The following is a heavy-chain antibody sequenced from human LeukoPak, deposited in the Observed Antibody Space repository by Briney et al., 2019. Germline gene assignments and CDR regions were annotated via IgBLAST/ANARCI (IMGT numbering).Heavy chain of an antibody. J-gene: IGHJ6*02. D-gene: IGHD1-14*01. CDR1: GYSISSGYY. CDR3: ARDSEPWRLAWDPSLTGGAPPRNYYYYYGMDV. CDR2: IYHSGST. Sequence: SETLSLTCTVSGYSISSGYYWGWIRQPPGKGLEWIGSIYHSGSTYYNPSLKSRVTISVDTSKNQFSLKLSSVTAADTAVYYCARDSEPWRLAWDPSLTGGAPPRNYYYYYGMDVWGQGTTVTVSS. V-gene: IGHV4-38-2*02.